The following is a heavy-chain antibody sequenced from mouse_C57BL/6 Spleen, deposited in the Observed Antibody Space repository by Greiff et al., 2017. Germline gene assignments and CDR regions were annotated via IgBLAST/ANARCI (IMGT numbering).Heavy chain of an antibody. J-gene: IGHJ3*01. D-gene: IGHD1-1*01. CDR1: GFNIKDYY. Sequence: EVKLVESGAELVRPGASVKLSCTASGFNIKDYYMHWVKQRPEQGLEWIGRIDPEDSDTEYAPKFQGKATMTADTSSNTAYLQLSSLTSEDTAVYYCTPGTTVVGEAYWGQGTLVTVSA. CDR3: TPGTTVVGEAY. V-gene: IGHV14-1*01. CDR2: IDPEDSDT.